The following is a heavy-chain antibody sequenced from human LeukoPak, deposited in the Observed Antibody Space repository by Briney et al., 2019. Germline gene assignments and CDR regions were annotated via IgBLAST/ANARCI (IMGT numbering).Heavy chain of an antibody. D-gene: IGHD2-21*02. CDR3: ARGGYCGGDCSYYFDY. CDR1: GFTFSSYG. J-gene: IGHJ4*02. V-gene: IGHV3-33*01. CDR2: IWYDGSNK. Sequence: GGSLRLSCAASGFTFSSYGMHWVRQAPGKGLEWVAVIWYDGSNKYYADSVKGRFTISRDNSKNTLYLQMNSLRAEDTAVYYCARGGYCGGDCSYYFDYWGQGTLVTVSS.